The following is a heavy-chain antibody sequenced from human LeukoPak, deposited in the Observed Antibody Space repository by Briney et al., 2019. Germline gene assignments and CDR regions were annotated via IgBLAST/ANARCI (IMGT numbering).Heavy chain of an antibody. D-gene: IGHD2-15*01. V-gene: IGHV1-69*13. CDR1: GGTFSSYA. CDR2: IIPIFGTA. Sequence: SVKVSCKASGGTFSSYAVSWVRQAPGQGLEWMGGIIPIFGTANYAQKFQGRVTITADESTSTAYMELSSLRSEDTAVYYCAREDCSGGSCYYFDYWGQGTLVTVSS. J-gene: IGHJ4*02. CDR3: AREDCSGGSCYYFDY.